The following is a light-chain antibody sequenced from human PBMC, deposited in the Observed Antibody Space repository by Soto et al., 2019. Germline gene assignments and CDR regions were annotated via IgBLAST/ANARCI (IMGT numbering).Light chain of an antibody. Sequence: DLQMTQSPSSLSASVGDRVTITCRASQSISTYFNWYQQKPGKAPKLLIYAATSLQSGVPSRVSGSGSGTDFNLTISSLQPEDFGTYYCQQTFRIPYTFGQGTKLEIK. V-gene: IGKV1-39*01. CDR3: QQTFRIPYT. CDR1: QSISTY. CDR2: AAT. J-gene: IGKJ2*01.